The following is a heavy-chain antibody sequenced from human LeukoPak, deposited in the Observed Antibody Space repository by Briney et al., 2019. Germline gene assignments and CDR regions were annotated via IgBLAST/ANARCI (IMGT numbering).Heavy chain of an antibody. V-gene: IGHV3-23*01. CDR1: GFTFSSYA. D-gene: IGHD1-14*01. Sequence: GGSLRPSCAASGFTFSSYAMSWVRQAPGKGLEWVSAISGSGGSTYYADSVKGRFTISRDNSKNTLYLQMNSLRAEDTAVYYCAKVPDGREANWFDPWGQGTLVTVSS. CDR3: AKVPDGREANWFDP. J-gene: IGHJ5*02. CDR2: ISGSGGST.